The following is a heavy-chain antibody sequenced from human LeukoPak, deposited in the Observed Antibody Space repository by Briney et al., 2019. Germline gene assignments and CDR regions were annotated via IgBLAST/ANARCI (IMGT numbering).Heavy chain of an antibody. CDR2: ISSSGSTI. J-gene: IGHJ4*02. V-gene: IGHV3-48*03. Sequence: PGGSLRLSCAASGFTFSSYEMNWVRQAPGKGLEWVSYISSSGSTIYYADSVKGRFTISRDNAKNSLYLQMNSLRAEDTAVYYCARGYDNTNILYWGQGTLVTVSS. D-gene: IGHD3-22*01. CDR1: GFTFSSYE. CDR3: ARGYDNTNILY.